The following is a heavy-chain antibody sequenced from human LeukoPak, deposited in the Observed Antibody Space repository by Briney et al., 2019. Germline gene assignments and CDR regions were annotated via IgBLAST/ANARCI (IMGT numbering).Heavy chain of an antibody. V-gene: IGHV3-33*01. Sequence: GGSLRLSCAASGFTFSSYGMHWVRQAPGKGLEWVAVIWYDGSNKYYADSVKGRFTISRDNSKNTLYLQMNSLRAEDTAVYYFARGAVYSSGWARNWFDPWGQGTLVTVSS. CDR2: IWYDGSNK. D-gene: IGHD6-19*01. CDR1: GFTFSSYG. CDR3: ARGAVYSSGWARNWFDP. J-gene: IGHJ5*02.